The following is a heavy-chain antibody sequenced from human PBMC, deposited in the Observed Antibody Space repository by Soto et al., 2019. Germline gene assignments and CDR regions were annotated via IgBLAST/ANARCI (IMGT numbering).Heavy chain of an antibody. CDR2: IIPICGTA. J-gene: IGHJ6*04. V-gene: IGHV1-69*06. CDR3: ARERYYDFWSGYYAGPLLAYYHDGMDV. CDR1: GGTFSSYA. D-gene: IGHD3-3*01. Sequence: GASVNVSCKASGGTFSSYAISWVRQAPGQGLEWMGGIIPICGTANYAQKFQGRVTITADKSTSTAYMELSSLRSEDTAVYYCARERYYDFWSGYYAGPLLAYYHDGMDVWGKGTTV.